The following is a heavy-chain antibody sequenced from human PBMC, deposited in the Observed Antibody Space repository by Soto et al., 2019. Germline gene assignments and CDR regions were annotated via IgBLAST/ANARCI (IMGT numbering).Heavy chain of an antibody. Sequence: SETLSLTCTVSGGSISSSSYYWGWIRQPPGKGLEWIGSIYYSGSTYYNPSLKSRVTISVDTSKNQFSLKLSSVTAADTAVYYCARQAAGPIYSYYYYGMEVWGKGPRSPSPQ. CDR2: IYYSGST. J-gene: IGHJ6*01. CDR1: GGSISSSSYY. D-gene: IGHD6-13*01. CDR3: ARQAAGPIYSYYYYGMEV. V-gene: IGHV4-39*01.